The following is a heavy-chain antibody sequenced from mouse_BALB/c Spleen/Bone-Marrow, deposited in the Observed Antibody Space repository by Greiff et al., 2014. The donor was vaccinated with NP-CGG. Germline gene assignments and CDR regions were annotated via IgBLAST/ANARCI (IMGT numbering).Heavy chain of an antibody. Sequence: QVQLQHPGAELVRPGTSVKVSCKGSGYAFTNYLIEWVKQRPGQGLEWIGVINSGSGGTKYNEKFKGKATLTADKSSSTAYVQLSSLTSDDSAVYFCARAITDAMDYWGQGTSVTVSS. J-gene: IGHJ4*01. D-gene: IGHD2-4*01. CDR3: ARAITDAMDY. V-gene: IGHV1-54*01. CDR2: INSGSGGT. CDR1: GYAFTNYL.